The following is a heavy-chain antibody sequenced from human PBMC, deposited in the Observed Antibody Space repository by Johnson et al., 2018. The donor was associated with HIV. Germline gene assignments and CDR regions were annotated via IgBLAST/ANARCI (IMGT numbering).Heavy chain of an antibody. V-gene: IGHV3-15*01. CDR3: TRQNWAFDI. Sequence: VQLVESGGGLVKPGGSLRLSCAASGFTFSNAWMSWVRQAPGKGLEWVGRIKSKTDGGTTDYTTPVNGRFTISRDDSENTAYLQMNSLTIEDTAVYYCTRQNWAFDIWGQGTMVTVSS. CDR1: GFTFSNAW. CDR2: IKSKTDGGTT. J-gene: IGHJ3*02. D-gene: IGHD2/OR15-2a*01.